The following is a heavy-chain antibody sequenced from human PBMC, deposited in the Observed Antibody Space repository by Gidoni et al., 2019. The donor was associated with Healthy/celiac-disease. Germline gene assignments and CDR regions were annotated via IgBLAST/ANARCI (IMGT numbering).Heavy chain of an antibody. CDR3: AKGRCSSTSCYVDY. Sequence: EVQLLESGGGLVQPGGSLSLPCAASGFPFSTYAMSWVRQAPGKGLEGVSAISGSGGSTYYADSVKGRITISRDNSKNTLYLQMNSLRAEDTAVDYCAKGRCSSTSCYVDYWGQGTMVTVSS. J-gene: IGHJ4*02. D-gene: IGHD2-2*01. V-gene: IGHV3-23*01. CDR2: ISGSGGST. CDR1: GFPFSTYA.